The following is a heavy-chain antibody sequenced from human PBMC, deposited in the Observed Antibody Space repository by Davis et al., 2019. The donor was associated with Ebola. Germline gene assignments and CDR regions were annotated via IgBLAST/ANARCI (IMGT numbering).Heavy chain of an antibody. CDR2: IWHDGSHK. V-gene: IGHV3-33*01. J-gene: IGHJ4*02. Sequence: GESLKISCAASGFTFSSYGMHWVRQAPGKGLEWVAVIWHDGSHKYYADSVKGRFTISRDNSKDSLYLQMDYLRAEDTALYFCARGASDGDTFDYWGQGTLGTVSS. CDR1: GFTFSSYG. CDR3: ARGASDGDTFDY. D-gene: IGHD3-10*01.